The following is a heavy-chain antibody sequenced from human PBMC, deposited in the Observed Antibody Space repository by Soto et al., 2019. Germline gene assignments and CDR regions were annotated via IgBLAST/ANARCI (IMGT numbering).Heavy chain of an antibody. Sequence: QAQLVESGGGVVQPGRSLRLSCAASGFTFSSYAMHWVRQAPGKGLEWVAVISYDGSNKYYADSVKGRFTISGDTSKNALYLQLNSRRAEATAVYYCTRAEGLRDLWDLAEAGTSPPGYWGPGTLVSVSS. CDR2: ISYDGSNK. J-gene: IGHJ4*02. V-gene: IGHV3-30-3*01. CDR1: GFTFSSYA. D-gene: IGHD6-19*01. CDR3: TRAEGLRDLWDLAEAGTSPPGY.